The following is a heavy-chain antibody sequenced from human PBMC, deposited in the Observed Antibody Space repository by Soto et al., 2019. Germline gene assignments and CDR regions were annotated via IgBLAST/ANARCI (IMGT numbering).Heavy chain of an antibody. CDR2: FNVYNGNK. V-gene: IGHV1-18*01. Sequence: QVQLVQSGGEVKKPGASVKVSCKASGYTFTNYGISWVRQAPGQGRGGMGWFNVYNGNKKYAKKVQGRVTMTTDTSTSTAYMELRSLRSDDTAVYYCARGVGSGSYYNQYNWFDPWGQGTLVTVSS. D-gene: IGHD3-10*01. J-gene: IGHJ5*02. CDR1: GYTFTNYG. CDR3: ARGVGSGSYYNQYNWFDP.